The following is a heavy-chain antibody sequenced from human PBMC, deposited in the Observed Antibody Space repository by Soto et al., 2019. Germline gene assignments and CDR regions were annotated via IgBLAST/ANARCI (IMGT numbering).Heavy chain of an antibody. CDR2: ISSSGSTI. J-gene: IGHJ4*02. CDR3: ARYRPLLLFDY. CDR1: GFTFSSYE. D-gene: IGHD2-21*02. Sequence: EVQLVESGGGLVQPGGSLRLSCAASGFTFSSYEMNWVRQAPGKGLEWVSYISSSGSTIYYADSVKGRFTISRDNAKNSLYLQMNSLRAEDTAVYYCARYRPLLLFDYWGQGTLVTVSS. V-gene: IGHV3-48*03.